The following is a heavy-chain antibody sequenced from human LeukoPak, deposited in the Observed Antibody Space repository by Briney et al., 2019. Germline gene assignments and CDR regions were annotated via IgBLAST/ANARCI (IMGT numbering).Heavy chain of an antibody. CDR1: GGTFSSYA. CDR3: ASPDRSGGSCYTEPNFDY. Sequence: SVKVSCKASGGTFSSYAISWVRQAPGQGLEWMGRIIPIFGTANYAQKFQGRVTITTDESTSTAYMELSSLRSEDTAVYYCASPDRSGGSCYTEPNFDYWGQGTLVTVSS. CDR2: IIPIFGTA. V-gene: IGHV1-69*05. D-gene: IGHD2-15*01. J-gene: IGHJ4*02.